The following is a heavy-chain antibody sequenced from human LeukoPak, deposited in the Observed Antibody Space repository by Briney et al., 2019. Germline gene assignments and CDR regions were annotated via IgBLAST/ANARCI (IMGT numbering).Heavy chain of an antibody. J-gene: IGHJ4*02. CDR1: GFTFSSYG. CDR3: AKGRGYSYGYYDY. Sequence: GGSLRLSCAASGFTFSSYGMHWVRQAPGKGLEWVSAISGSGGSTYYADSVKGRFTISRDNSKNTLYLQMNSLRAEDTAVYYCAKGRGYSYGYYDYWGQGTLVTVSS. D-gene: IGHD5-18*01. CDR2: ISGSGGST. V-gene: IGHV3-23*01.